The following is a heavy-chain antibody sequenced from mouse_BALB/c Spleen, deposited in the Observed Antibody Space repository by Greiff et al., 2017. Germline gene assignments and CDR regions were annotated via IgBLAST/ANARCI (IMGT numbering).Heavy chain of an antibody. CDR2: ISDGGSYT. J-gene: IGHJ4*01. D-gene: IGHD2-4*01. Sequence: EVKLMESGGGLVKPGGSLKLSCAASGFTFSDYYMYWVRQTPEKRLEWVATISDGGSYTYYPDSVKGRFTISRDNAKNNLYLQMSSLKSEDTAMYYCARDRYYDYDYAMDYWGQGTSVTVSS. CDR3: ARDRYYDYDYAMDY. CDR1: GFTFSDYY. V-gene: IGHV5-4*02.